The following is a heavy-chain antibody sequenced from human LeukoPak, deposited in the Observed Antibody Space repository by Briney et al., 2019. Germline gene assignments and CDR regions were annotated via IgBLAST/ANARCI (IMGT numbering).Heavy chain of an antibody. D-gene: IGHD4-17*01. J-gene: IGHJ5*02. CDR2: ITGGHYAT. CDR1: GFIFSSFA. CDR3: TKDPNGDYIGAFDP. Sequence: GGSLRLSCAASGFIFSSFAMTWVRQAPGKGLEWVSSITGGHYATYNTDSVKGRFTISRDNAKNTLYLQMNSLRADDTAIYYCTKDPNGDYIGAFDPWGQGTLVTVSS. V-gene: IGHV3-23*01.